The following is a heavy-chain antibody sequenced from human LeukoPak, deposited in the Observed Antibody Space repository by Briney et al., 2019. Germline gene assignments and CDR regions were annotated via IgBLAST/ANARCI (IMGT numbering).Heavy chain of an antibody. CDR2: IYSGGST. Sequence: GGSLRLSCTASGFTVSSNYMSWVRQAPGKGLEWVSVIYSGGSTYYADSVKGRFTISRDNSKNTLYLQMNSLRAEDTAVYYCARSGGCSSTSCYSRLDAFDIWGQGTMVTVSS. J-gene: IGHJ3*02. V-gene: IGHV3-53*01. CDR1: GFTVSSNY. CDR3: ARSGGCSSTSCYSRLDAFDI. D-gene: IGHD2-2*02.